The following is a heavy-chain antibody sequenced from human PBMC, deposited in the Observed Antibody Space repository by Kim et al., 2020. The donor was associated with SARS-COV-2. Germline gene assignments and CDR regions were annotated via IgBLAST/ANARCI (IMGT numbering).Heavy chain of an antibody. D-gene: IGHD3-16*01. CDR1: GFTFSNYY. CDR3: LKGGSGFGPKFDY. Sequence: GGSLRLSCSASGFTFSNYYMHWVRQAPGKGLEWVSLINVDGSSTEYADSVKGRFTTSRDNSKNTLYLQMSSLKPEDTAVYYCLKGGSGFGPKFDYWCQG. V-gene: IGHV3-64D*09. CDR2: INVDGSST. J-gene: IGHJ4*02.